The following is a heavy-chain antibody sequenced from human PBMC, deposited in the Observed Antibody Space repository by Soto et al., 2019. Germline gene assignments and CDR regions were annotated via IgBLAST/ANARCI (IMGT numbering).Heavy chain of an antibody. Sequence: PGGSLRLSCAASGFTFSSYAMSWVRQAPGKGLEWVSAISGSGGSTYYADSVKGRFTISRDNSKNTLYLQMNSLRAEDTAVYYCAKGLDSSGYYHYFDYWRHGTLVTVSS. V-gene: IGHV3-23*01. CDR1: GFTFSSYA. D-gene: IGHD3-22*01. CDR3: AKGLDSSGYYHYFDY. J-gene: IGHJ4*01. CDR2: ISGSGGST.